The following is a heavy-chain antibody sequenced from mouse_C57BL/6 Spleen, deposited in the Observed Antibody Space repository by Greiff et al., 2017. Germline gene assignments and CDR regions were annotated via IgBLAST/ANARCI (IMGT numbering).Heavy chain of an antibody. CDR2: ISYDGSN. V-gene: IGHV3-6*01. D-gene: IGHD2-2*01. J-gene: IGHJ4*01. CDR3: AREKYGYDGEGAMDY. Sequence: EVQLQQSGPGLVKPSQSLSLTCSVTGYSITSGYYWNWIRQFPGNKLEWMGYISYDGSNNYNPSLKNRISITRDPSKNQFFLKLNSVTTEDTATYYCAREKYGYDGEGAMDYWGQGTSVTVSS. CDR1: GYSITSGYY.